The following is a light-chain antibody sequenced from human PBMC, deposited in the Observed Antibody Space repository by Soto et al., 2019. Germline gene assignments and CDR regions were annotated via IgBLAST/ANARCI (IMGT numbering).Light chain of an antibody. Sequence: EIVLTQSPGTLSLSPGEGATLSCRASQSVSTNFFAWYQQKPGQAPRLLIYGASTRATGIQDRFSGSGSGTVFTLTISRLEPEDFAVYYCQQYGRTSWTFGQGTKVEIK. CDR3: QQYGRTSWT. CDR2: GAS. CDR1: QSVSTNF. J-gene: IGKJ1*01. V-gene: IGKV3-20*01.